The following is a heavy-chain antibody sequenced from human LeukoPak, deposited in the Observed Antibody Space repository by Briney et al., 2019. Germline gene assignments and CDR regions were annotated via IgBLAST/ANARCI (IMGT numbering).Heavy chain of an antibody. CDR3: AKSRPYYYDSSGYSSYYFDY. J-gene: IGHJ4*02. D-gene: IGHD3-22*01. CDR2: ISGSGGST. Sequence: GGSLRLSCAAPGFTFSSYAMSWVRQAPGKGLEWVSAISGSGGSTYYADSVKGRFTISRDNSKNTLYLQMNSLRAEDTAVYYCAKSRPYYYDSSGYSSYYFDYWGQATLVTVSS. V-gene: IGHV3-23*01. CDR1: GFTFSSYA.